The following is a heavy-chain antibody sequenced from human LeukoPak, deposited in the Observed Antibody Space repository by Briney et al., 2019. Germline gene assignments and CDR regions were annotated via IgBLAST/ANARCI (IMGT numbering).Heavy chain of an antibody. CDR3: ARGGYSGYDLDY. CDR2: IIPILGIA. CDR1: GYTFTSYD. J-gene: IGHJ4*02. D-gene: IGHD5-12*01. V-gene: IGHV1-69*04. Sequence: ASVKVSCKASGYTFTSYDISWVRQAPGQGLEWMGRIIPILGIANYAQKSQGRVTITADKSTSTAYMELSSLRSEDTAVYYCARGGYSGYDLDYWGQGTLVTVSS.